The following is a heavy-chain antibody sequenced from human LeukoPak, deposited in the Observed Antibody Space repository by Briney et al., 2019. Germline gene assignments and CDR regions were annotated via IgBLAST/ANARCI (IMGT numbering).Heavy chain of an antibody. Sequence: SETLSLTCTVSGGSISSSSYYWGWIRQPPGKGLEWIGSIYYSGSTYYNPSLKSRVTISVDTSKNQFSLKLSSVTAADTAVYYCARGHRYDSSGYPDYFDYWGQGTLVTVSS. V-gene: IGHV4-39*07. CDR1: GGSISSSSYY. J-gene: IGHJ4*02. CDR3: ARGHRYDSSGYPDYFDY. D-gene: IGHD3-22*01. CDR2: IYYSGST.